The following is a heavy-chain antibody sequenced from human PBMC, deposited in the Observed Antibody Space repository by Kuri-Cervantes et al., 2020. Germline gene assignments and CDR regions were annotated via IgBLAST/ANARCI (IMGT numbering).Heavy chain of an antibody. CDR3: ARDTPSSGWSLSARTYYYYMDV. V-gene: IGHV3-30*07. Sequence: GESLKISCAASGFTFSSYAMHWVRQAPGKGLEWVAVISYDASIKYYADSVKGRSTISRDNSKNTLYLQMNSLRAEDTAVYYCARDTPSSGWSLSARTYYYYMDVWGKGTTVTVSS. D-gene: IGHD6-19*01. J-gene: IGHJ6*03. CDR1: GFTFSSYA. CDR2: ISYDASIK.